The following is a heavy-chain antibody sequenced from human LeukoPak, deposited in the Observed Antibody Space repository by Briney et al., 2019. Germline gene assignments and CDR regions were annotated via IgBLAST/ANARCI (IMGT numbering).Heavy chain of an antibody. CDR3: ASLWGAIPKTRDFVY. Sequence: PSETLSLTCAVYGGSFSGYYWSWIRQPPGKGLERIGEINHSGSTNYNPSLKSRVTISVDTSKNQFSLKLSSVTAADTAVYYCASLWGAIPKTRDFVYWGQGTLVTVSS. V-gene: IGHV4-34*01. CDR2: INHSGST. CDR1: GGSFSGYY. D-gene: IGHD3-16*01. J-gene: IGHJ4*02.